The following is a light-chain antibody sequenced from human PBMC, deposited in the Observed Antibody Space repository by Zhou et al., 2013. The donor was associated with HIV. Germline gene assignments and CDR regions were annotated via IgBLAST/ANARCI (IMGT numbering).Light chain of an antibody. CDR3: QQYNTYPYT. J-gene: IGKJ2*01. CDR1: QGINSW. V-gene: IGKV1-5*03. CDR2: KAS. Sequence: DIQMTQSPSSVSASVGDRVTITCRASQGINSWLAWYQQKPGKAPKLLIYKASSLEGGVPSRFSGSGSGTEFTLTISSLQPDDFATYYCQQYNTYPYTFGQGTKLEIK.